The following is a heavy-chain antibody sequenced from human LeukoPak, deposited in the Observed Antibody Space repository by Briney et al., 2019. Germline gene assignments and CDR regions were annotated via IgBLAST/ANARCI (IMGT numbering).Heavy chain of an antibody. D-gene: IGHD6-19*01. CDR1: GFTFSHYW. CDR3: ARAVPGTDAFDV. CDR2: INRDATTT. V-gene: IGHV3-74*01. Sequence: GGSLTLSCAASGFTFSHYWMHWVHQAPGKGLVWVSRINRDATTTTYADSVKGRFTISRDNARNTVFLHMNSLRPGDTAVYYCARAVPGTDAFDVWGQGTMVTDSP. J-gene: IGHJ3*01.